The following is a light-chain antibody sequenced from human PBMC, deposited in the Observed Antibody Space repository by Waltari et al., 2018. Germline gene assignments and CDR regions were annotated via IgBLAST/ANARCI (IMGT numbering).Light chain of an antibody. J-gene: IGKJ5*01. Sequence: DIVMTQSPLSLPVTPGEPASIPCRSSQSLLHSNGYNSLDWYRQKPGQSPQILIYLGSNRASGVPDRFSGSGSGTDFTLKISRVEAEDAGVYYCMEALQSVTFGQGTRLEIK. CDR2: LGS. CDR1: QSLLHSNGYNS. V-gene: IGKV2-28*01. CDR3: MEALQSVT.